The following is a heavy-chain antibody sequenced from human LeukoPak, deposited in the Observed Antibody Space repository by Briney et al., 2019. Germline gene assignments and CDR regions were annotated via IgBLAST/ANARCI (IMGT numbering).Heavy chain of an antibody. CDR3: ARVTEVYYDSSGYSDY. D-gene: IGHD3-22*01. Sequence: GGSLRLSCAASGFTFSDYYMSRIRQAPGKGLEWVSYISSSGSTIYYADSVKGRFTISRDNAKNSLYLQMNSLRAEDTAVYYCARVTEVYYDSSGYSDYWGQGTLVTVSS. CDR2: ISSSGSTI. J-gene: IGHJ4*02. V-gene: IGHV3-11*01. CDR1: GFTFSDYY.